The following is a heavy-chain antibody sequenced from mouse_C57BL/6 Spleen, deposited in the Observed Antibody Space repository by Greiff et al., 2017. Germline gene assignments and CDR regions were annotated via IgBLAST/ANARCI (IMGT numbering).Heavy chain of an antibody. J-gene: IGHJ4*01. CDR2: ISSGGSYT. V-gene: IGHV5-6*01. D-gene: IGHD1-1*01. Sequence: EVQLVESGGDLVKPGGSLKLSCAASGFTFSSYGMSWVRQTPDKRLEWVATISSGGSYTYYPDSVKGRFTISRDNAKNTLYLQMSSLKSEDTAMYYCASLTLPTYGSSYDAMDYWGQGTSVTVSS. CDR1: GFTFSSYG. CDR3: ASLTLPTYGSSYDAMDY.